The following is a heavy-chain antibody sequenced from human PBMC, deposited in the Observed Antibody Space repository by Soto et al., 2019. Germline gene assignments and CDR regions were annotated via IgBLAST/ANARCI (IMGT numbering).Heavy chain of an antibody. V-gene: IGHV3-33*01. CDR3: AREVYSSGWYRPSSVPPSI. Sequence: GGSLRLSCAASGFTFSSYGMHWVRQAPGKGLEWVAVIWYDGSNKYYADSVKGRFTISRDNSKNTLYLQMNSLRAEDTAVYYCAREVYSSGWYRPSSVPPSIWGQGTLVTVSS. J-gene: IGHJ4*02. CDR2: IWYDGSNK. CDR1: GFTFSSYG. D-gene: IGHD6-19*01.